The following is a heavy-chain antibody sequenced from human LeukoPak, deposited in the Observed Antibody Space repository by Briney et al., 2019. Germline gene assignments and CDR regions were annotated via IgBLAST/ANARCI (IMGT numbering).Heavy chain of an antibody. Sequence: SETLSLTCTVSGGSISSSSYYWGWIRQPPGKGLEWIGSIYYSGSTYYNPSLKSRVTISVDTSNNQFSLKLSCVTAADTAVYYCARKHVYYGSGSYGEWFDPWGQGTLVTVSS. CDR1: GGSISSSSYY. D-gene: IGHD3-10*01. J-gene: IGHJ5*02. CDR2: IYYSGST. CDR3: ARKHVYYGSGSYGEWFDP. V-gene: IGHV4-39*01.